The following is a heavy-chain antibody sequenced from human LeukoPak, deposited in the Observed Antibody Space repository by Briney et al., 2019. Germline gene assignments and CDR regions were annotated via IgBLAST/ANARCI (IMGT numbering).Heavy chain of an antibody. CDR3: AREDPASDYYDSSGYNAPPDY. J-gene: IGHJ4*02. CDR2: ISSSSSYI. V-gene: IGHV3-21*01. CDR1: GFTFSSYS. D-gene: IGHD3-22*01. Sequence: GGSPRLSCAASGFTFSSYSMNWVRQAPGKGLEWVSSISSSSSYIYYADSVKGRFTISRDNAKNSLYLQMNSLRAEDTAVYYCAREDPASDYYDSSGYNAPPDYWGQGTLVTVSS.